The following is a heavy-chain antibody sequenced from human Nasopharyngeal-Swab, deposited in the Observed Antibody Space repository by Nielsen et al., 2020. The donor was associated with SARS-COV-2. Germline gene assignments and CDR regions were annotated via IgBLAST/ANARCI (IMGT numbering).Heavy chain of an antibody. CDR2: MFLSGTS. V-gene: IGHV4-55*02. J-gene: IGHJ4*02. CDR3: ARYSRSSWSSRRDY. Sequence: VRQAPGKGLQWIGCMFLSGTSFYSPSLQSRLTMSVDTSKNQFSLKLSSVTAADTAVYYCARYSRSSWSSRRDYWGQGTLVTVSS. D-gene: IGHD6-13*01.